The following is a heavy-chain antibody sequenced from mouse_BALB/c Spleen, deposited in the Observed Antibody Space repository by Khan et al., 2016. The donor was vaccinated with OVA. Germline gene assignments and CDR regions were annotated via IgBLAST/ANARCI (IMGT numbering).Heavy chain of an antibody. V-gene: IGHV1-20*02. J-gene: IGHJ2*01. Sequence: EVELVESGPELVKPGASVKISCKASGYSFTGYFMNWVMQSHGKSLEWIGRIHPHIGETFYNQKFKDKATLTVDESSTTAHMELRSLSSEDSAVYYCARKNGSDFDYWGQGTTLTVSS. CDR3: ARKNGSDFDY. D-gene: IGHD1-1*01. CDR1: GYSFTGYF. CDR2: IHPHIGET.